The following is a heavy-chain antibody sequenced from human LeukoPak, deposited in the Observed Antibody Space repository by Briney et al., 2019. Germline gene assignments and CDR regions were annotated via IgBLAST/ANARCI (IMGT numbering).Heavy chain of an antibody. V-gene: IGHV4-59*12. D-gene: IGHD3-10*01. Sequence: SETLSLTCTVSGGSISSYYWSWIRQPPGKGLEWIGYIYYSGSTNYNPSLKSRVTISVDTSKNQFSLKLSSVTAADTAVYYCARAAMVRGVGRDYYYYGMDVWGQGTTVTVSS. J-gene: IGHJ6*02. CDR2: IYYSGST. CDR1: GGSISSYY. CDR3: ARAAMVRGVGRDYYYYGMDV.